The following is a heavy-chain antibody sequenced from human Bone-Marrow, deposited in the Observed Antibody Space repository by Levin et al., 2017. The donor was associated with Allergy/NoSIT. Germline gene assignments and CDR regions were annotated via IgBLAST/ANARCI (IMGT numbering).Heavy chain of an antibody. CDR1: GFTFSTYA. CDR3: ARVLSGNYRTPQDY. D-gene: IGHD1-26*01. V-gene: IGHV3-23*01. CDR2: IGGSGDNT. J-gene: IGHJ4*02. Sequence: QAGESLKISCAASGFTFSTYAMSWVRQAPGKGLDWVSAIGGSGDNTYYADSVRGRFTISRDNSKNTLYLQMISLRADDTAVYYCARVLSGNYRTPQDYWGQGTLVTVSS.